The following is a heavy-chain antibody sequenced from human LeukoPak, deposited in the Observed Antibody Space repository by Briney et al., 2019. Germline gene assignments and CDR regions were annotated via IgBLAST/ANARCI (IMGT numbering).Heavy chain of an antibody. CDR2: ISGSGGST. Sequence: GSLRLSCAASGFTFSSYAMSWVRQAPGKGLEWVSAISGSGGSTYYADSVKGRFTISRDNSKNTLYLQMNSLRAEDTAVYYCAKDLYYDILTGYHGLDYWGQGTLVTVSS. D-gene: IGHD3-9*01. V-gene: IGHV3-23*01. J-gene: IGHJ4*02. CDR3: AKDLYYDILTGYHGLDY. CDR1: GFTFSSYA.